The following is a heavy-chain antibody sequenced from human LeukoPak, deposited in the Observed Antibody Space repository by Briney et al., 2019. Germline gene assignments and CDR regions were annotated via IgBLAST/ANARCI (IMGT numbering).Heavy chain of an antibody. Sequence: SETLSLTCTVSGGSINSYYWSWIRQPAGKGLEWIGRIYTSGSTNYNPSLKSRVTMSVDTSKNQFSLKLSSVTAADTAVYYCARDFLSSSSFFDYWGQGTLVTVSS. CDR3: ARDFLSSSSFFDY. J-gene: IGHJ4*02. V-gene: IGHV4-4*07. CDR2: IYTSGST. CDR1: GGSINSYY. D-gene: IGHD6-6*01.